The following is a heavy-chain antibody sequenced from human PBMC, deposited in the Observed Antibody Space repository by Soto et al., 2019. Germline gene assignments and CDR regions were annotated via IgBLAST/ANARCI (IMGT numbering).Heavy chain of an antibody. Sequence: GGSLRLSCAASGFTFSSYAMHWVRQAPGKGLEWVAVISYDGSNKYYADSVKGRFTISRDNSKNTLYLQMNSLRAEDTAVYYCARDFVWPQTAGSVDYWGQGTLVTLSS. CDR1: GFTFSSYA. D-gene: IGHD3-9*01. V-gene: IGHV3-30-3*01. J-gene: IGHJ4*02. CDR2: ISYDGSNK. CDR3: ARDFVWPQTAGSVDY.